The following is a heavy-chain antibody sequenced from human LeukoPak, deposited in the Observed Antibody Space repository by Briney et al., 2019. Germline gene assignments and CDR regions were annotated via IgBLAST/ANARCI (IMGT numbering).Heavy chain of an antibody. D-gene: IGHD2-21*01. CDR2: IYTSGST. CDR1: GGSISSYY. J-gene: IGHJ4*02. V-gene: IGHV4-4*07. CDR3: ARELIAADIWYFDY. Sequence: SETLSLTCTDPGGSISSYYWSWIRQPAGKGLEWIGRIYTSGSTNYNPSLKSRVTMSVDTSKNQSSLKLSSVTAAETAVYYCARELIAADIWYFDYWGQGTLVTVSS.